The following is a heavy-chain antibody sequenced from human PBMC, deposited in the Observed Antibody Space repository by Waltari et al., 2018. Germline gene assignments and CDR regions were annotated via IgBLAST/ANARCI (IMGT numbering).Heavy chain of an antibody. D-gene: IGHD3-22*01. J-gene: IGHJ3*02. Sequence: EVQLVESGGGLVQPGGSLRLSCAASGFTFSSYAMSWVRQAPGKGLEWVSAISGSGGSTYYADSVKGRFTISRDNSKNTLYLQMNSLRAEDTAVYYCAKDSLGSSGYYRLDDAFDIWGQGTMVTVSS. V-gene: IGHV3-23*04. CDR1: GFTFSSYA. CDR2: ISGSGGST. CDR3: AKDSLGSSGYYRLDDAFDI.